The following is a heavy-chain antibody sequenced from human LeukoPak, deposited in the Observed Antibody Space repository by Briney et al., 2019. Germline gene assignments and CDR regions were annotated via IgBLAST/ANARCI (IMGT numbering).Heavy chain of an antibody. Sequence: GGSLRLSCAASGFTFSSYGMHWVRQAPGKRLEWVAVISYDGSNKYYADSVKGRFTISRDNSKNTLYLQMNSLRAEDTAVYYCAKDVRFLEWLLSYWGQGTLVTVSS. J-gene: IGHJ4*02. V-gene: IGHV3-30*18. CDR3: AKDVRFLEWLLSY. D-gene: IGHD3-3*01. CDR2: ISYDGSNK. CDR1: GFTFSSYG.